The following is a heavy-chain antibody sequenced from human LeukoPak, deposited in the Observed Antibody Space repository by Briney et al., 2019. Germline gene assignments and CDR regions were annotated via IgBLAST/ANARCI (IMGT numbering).Heavy chain of an antibody. V-gene: IGHV4-59*08. J-gene: IGHJ3*02. CDR2: IYYSGSS. CDR1: GGSISSYY. CDR3: ARQIAGITMILGI. Sequence: SETLSLTCSVSGGSISSYYWSWIRQPPGKGLEWVGSIYYSGSSNYNPSLKSRVTISVDTSKMQFSLKLSSVTAADTAVYYCARQIAGITMILGIWGQGTMVTVSS. D-gene: IGHD3-22*01.